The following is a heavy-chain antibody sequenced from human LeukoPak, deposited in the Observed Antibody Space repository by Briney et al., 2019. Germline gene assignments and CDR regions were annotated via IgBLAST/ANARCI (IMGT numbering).Heavy chain of an antibody. V-gene: IGHV4-4*02. CDR1: GFTFSSYA. J-gene: IGHJ4*02. CDR2: IYHSGST. D-gene: IGHD3-16*01. Sequence: GSLRLSCAASGFTFSSYAMHWVRQPPGKGLEWIGEIYHSGSTNYNPSLKSRVTISVDKSKNQFSLKLSSVTAADTAVYYCARGEFDGGVYFDYWGQGTLVTVSS. CDR3: ARGEFDGGVYFDY.